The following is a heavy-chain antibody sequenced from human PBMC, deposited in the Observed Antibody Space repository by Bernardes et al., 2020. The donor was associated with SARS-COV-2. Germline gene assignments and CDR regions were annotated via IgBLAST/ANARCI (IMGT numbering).Heavy chain of an antibody. Sequence: GGSLRLSCAASGFTLRNSNMYWVRQAPGTGPEWVSSIMSSGGSTNYPDSVKGRFIISRDNSRNMLYLQMNSLRVEDTAVYYCAKAGDSDRYWGQGTLVTVSS. CDR2: IMSSGGST. D-gene: IGHD3-16*01. CDR1: GFTLRNSN. V-gene: IGHV3-23*01. J-gene: IGHJ4*02. CDR3: AKAGDSDRY.